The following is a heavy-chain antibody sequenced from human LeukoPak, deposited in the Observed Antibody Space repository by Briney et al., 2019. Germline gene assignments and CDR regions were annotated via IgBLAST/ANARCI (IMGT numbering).Heavy chain of an antibody. CDR3: AGAPETGR. CDR2: INDGGTT. D-gene: IGHD5-24*01. Sequence: GGSLRLSCAASGFTVSNNYMTWVRQAPGKGLESISNINDGGTTFYADSVKGRFTISRDNAKNILYLQMSSLRAEDTAVYYCAGAPETGRWGRGTLVTVSS. J-gene: IGHJ4*02. V-gene: IGHV3-66*01. CDR1: GFTVSNNY.